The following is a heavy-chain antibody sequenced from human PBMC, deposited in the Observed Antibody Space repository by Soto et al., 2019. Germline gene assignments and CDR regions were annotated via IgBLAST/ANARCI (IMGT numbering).Heavy chain of an antibody. Sequence: SETLSLTCTVSGGSISSCGYYWSWIRQHPGKGLEWIGYIYYIGTTYYSPSLKSRVTISVDTSKNQFSLKLSSVTAADTAMYYCARAPISTTVTKREFDYWGQGTLVTVSS. CDR1: GGSISSCGYY. V-gene: IGHV4-31*03. J-gene: IGHJ4*02. D-gene: IGHD4-17*01. CDR3: ARAPISTTVTKREFDY. CDR2: IYYIGTT.